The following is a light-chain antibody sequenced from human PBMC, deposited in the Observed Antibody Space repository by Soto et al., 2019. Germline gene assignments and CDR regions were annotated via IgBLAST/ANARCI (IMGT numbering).Light chain of an antibody. CDR2: GAS. J-gene: IGKJ1*01. Sequence: EIVLTQSPGTLSLSPGERATLSCRASQSDSSSYLAWYQQKPGHAPSLLIYGASSRATGIPDRFSGSGSGTDFTLTISRLESEDHAVYYCQQYGSSPRSFGQGTKVDIK. CDR1: QSDSSSY. CDR3: QQYGSSPRS. V-gene: IGKV3-20*01.